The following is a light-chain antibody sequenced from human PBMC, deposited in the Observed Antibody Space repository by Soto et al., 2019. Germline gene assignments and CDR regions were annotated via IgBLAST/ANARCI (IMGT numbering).Light chain of an antibody. CDR2: GVT. CDR1: SSDVGGYNH. CDR3: CSYAGSIDV. Sequence: QSALTQPRSVSGSPGQSVTISCTGTSSDVGGYNHVSWYQQHPGKAPKLMISGVTKRPSGVPDRFSGSKSGNTASLTISGLQAEDEADYYCCSYAGSIDVFGTGTKVTVL. V-gene: IGLV2-11*01. J-gene: IGLJ1*01.